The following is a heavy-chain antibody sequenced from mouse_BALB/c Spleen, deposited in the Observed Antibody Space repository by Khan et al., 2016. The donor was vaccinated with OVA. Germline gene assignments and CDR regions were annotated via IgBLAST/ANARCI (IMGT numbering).Heavy chain of an antibody. D-gene: IGHD1-1*01. J-gene: IGHJ3*01. CDR1: GYTFTNYG. Sequence: QIQLVQSGPELKKPGETVKISCKASGYTFTNYGMNWVKQAPGKGLKWMGWINTNTGEPTYDEEFKERFAFTSETSASTAYLQINDLKTEDTATYVCARDYCMYCSWFAYWGQGTLVTVSA. CDR2: INTNTGEP. V-gene: IGHV9-3*02. CDR3: ARDYCMYCSWFAY.